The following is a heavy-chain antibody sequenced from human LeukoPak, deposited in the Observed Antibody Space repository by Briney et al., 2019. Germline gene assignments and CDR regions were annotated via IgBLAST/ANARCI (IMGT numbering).Heavy chain of an antibody. Sequence: GSLRLSCAASGFTFTTYNMNWVRQAPGTGLEWVSFISSDSKIIYYADSVKGRLTVSRDNAKNSLYLQMNSLTDEDTAVYYCARNPAGIGDYWGQGTLVTVS. CDR2: ISSDSKII. CDR3: ARNPAGIGDY. V-gene: IGHV3-48*02. J-gene: IGHJ4*02. CDR1: GFTFTTYN. D-gene: IGHD1-26*01.